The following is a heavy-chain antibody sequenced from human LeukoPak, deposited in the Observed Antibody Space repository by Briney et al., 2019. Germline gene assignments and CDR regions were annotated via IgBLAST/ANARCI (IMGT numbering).Heavy chain of an antibody. J-gene: IGHJ4*02. CDR2: IWYYGSYK. D-gene: IGHD7-27*01. Sequence: GGSLRHSCAAPGFTFWNYGTHWVCQAPGTGLEWVALIWYYGSYKKLGDFVKGRFTSFKDKSKNMLYLQMNSLRAEDTAGYYCVRDRNWGSAAHHLDYWGQGTLVTVSS. CDR1: GFTFWNYG. CDR3: VRDRNWGSAAHHLDY. V-gene: IGHV3-33*01.